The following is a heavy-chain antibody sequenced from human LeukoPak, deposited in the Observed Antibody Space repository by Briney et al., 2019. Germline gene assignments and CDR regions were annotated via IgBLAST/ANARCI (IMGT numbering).Heavy chain of an antibody. CDR1: GGSISSYY. D-gene: IGHD1-26*01. Sequence: SETLSLTCTVSGGSISSYYWSWIRQPPGKGLEWIGYIDYSGSTNYNPSLKSRVTISVDTSKNQFSLKLSSVTAADTAVYYCARDKRRVGACPSYYYMDVWGKGTTVTVSS. CDR3: ARDKRRVGACPSYYYMDV. CDR2: IDYSGST. J-gene: IGHJ6*03. V-gene: IGHV4-59*01.